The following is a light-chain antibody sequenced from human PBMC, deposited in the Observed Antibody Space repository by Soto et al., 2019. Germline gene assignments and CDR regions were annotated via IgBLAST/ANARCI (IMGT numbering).Light chain of an antibody. J-gene: IGKJ2*01. CDR2: GAS. V-gene: IGKV3-15*01. CDR1: QSISNN. Sequence: EIVMTQSPDTLSVSPGESATLSCRARQSISNNLAWYQQKPGQAPRLLLYGASTRTTDIPARFSGSGSGTEFTLTISSLQSEDFAVYYCQQYNNWPYTFAQGTKLEI. CDR3: QQYNNWPYT.